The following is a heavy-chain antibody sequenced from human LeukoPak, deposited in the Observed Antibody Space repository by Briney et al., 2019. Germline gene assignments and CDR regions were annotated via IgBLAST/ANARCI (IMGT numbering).Heavy chain of an antibody. V-gene: IGHV3-21*01. J-gene: IGHJ4*02. CDR3: ARVYGDYPSYFDY. CDR2: ISSSSSYI. D-gene: IGHD4-17*01. Sequence: GSLRLSCAASGFTFSSYSMNWVRQAPGKGLEWVSSISSSSSYIYYADSVKGRFTISRDNAKNSLYLQMNSLRAEDTAVYYCARVYGDYPSYFDYWGQGTLVTVSS. CDR1: GFTFSSYS.